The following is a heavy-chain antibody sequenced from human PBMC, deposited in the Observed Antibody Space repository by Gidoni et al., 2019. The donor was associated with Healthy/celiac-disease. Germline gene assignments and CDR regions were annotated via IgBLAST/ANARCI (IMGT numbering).Heavy chain of an antibody. CDR3: ARDDNGAFDY. D-gene: IGHD1-20*01. CDR2: IYYSGST. J-gene: IGHJ4*02. Sequence: QLQLQESGPGLVKPSETLSLTCTVSGGSISSSSYYWGWIRQPPGKGLEWIGSIYYSGSTYYNPSLKSRVTISVDKSKNQFSLKLSSVTAADTAVYYCARDDNGAFDYWGQGTLVTVSS. V-gene: IGHV4-39*07. CDR1: GGSISSSSYY.